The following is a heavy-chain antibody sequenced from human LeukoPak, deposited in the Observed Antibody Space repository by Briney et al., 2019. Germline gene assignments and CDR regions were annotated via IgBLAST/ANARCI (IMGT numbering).Heavy chain of an antibody. D-gene: IGHD6-6*01. J-gene: IGHJ4*02. CDR1: GFTFSSYA. CDR2: ISGSGGST. Sequence: PGGSLRLSCAASGFTFSSYAMSWVRQAPGKGLEWVPAISGSGGSTYYADSVKGRFTISRDNAKNSLYLQMNSLRAEDTAVYYCARGGAARPDYWGQGTLVTVSS. CDR3: ARGGAARPDY. V-gene: IGHV3-23*01.